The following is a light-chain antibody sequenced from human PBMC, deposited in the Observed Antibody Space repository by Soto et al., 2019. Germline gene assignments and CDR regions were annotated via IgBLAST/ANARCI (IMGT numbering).Light chain of an antibody. V-gene: IGLV2-14*01. CDR3: SSYTTSSTVV. CDR2: DVS. J-gene: IGLJ2*01. Sequence: QSALTQPASVSGSPGQSITISCTGTRSDVGAYNYVSWYQQYPGKAPKLMIYDVSNRPSGVSNRFSGSKSGNTAYLTISGSQAEDEADYYCSSYTTSSTVVFGGGTKLTVL. CDR1: RSDVGAYNY.